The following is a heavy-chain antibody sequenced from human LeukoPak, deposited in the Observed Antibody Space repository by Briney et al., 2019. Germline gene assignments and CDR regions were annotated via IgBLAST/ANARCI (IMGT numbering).Heavy chain of an antibody. J-gene: IGHJ4*02. CDR2: INPNSGGT. CDR3: ARAPQGYSGYDYYFDY. CDR1: GYTFTGYY. V-gene: IGHV1-2*02. Sequence: ASVKVSCKASGYTFTGYYMHWVRQAPGQGLEWMGWINPNSGGTNYAQKFQGRVTMTRDTSISTAYMELSRLRSDDTAVCYCARAPQGYSGYDYYFDYWGQGTLVTVSS. D-gene: IGHD5-12*01.